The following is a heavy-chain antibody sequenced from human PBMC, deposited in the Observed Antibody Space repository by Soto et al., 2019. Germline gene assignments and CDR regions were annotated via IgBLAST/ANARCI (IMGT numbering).Heavy chain of an antibody. V-gene: IGHV4-34*01. J-gene: IGHJ4*02. D-gene: IGHD1-26*01. Sequence: PSETLSLTCGVYGGSIRGYYWSWIRQSPGKGLEWIGDINDNGGTNYNPSLKSRVTTSLDTSKKQVSLMVSSVTAADTAVYYCARVLSGSSLFDYWGQGMLVTVSS. CDR3: ARVLSGSSLFDY. CDR1: GGSIRGYY. CDR2: INDNGGT.